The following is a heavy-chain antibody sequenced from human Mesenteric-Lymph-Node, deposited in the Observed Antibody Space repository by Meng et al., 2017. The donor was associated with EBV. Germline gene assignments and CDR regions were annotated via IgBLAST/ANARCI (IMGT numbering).Heavy chain of an antibody. J-gene: IGHJ5*02. D-gene: IGHD5-12*01. CDR2: ISGSSTFI. CDR1: GFTFSTYG. CDR3: ARDSGYSGYDEFDP. Sequence: EMQLVESGXXLVKPGGSLRLSCAVSGFTFSTYGMNWFRQAPGKGLEWVSSISGSSTFIYYADSVKGRFTISRDNAKNSLYLQMNSLRAEDTGVYYCARDSGYSGYDEFDPWGQGTLVTVSS. V-gene: IGHV3-21*01.